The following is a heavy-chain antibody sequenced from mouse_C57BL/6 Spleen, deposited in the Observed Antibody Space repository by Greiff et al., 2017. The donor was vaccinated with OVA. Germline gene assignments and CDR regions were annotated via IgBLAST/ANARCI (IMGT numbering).Heavy chain of an antibody. CDR2: IDPSDSYT. J-gene: IGHJ3*01. D-gene: IGHD1-1*01. V-gene: IGHV1-50*01. CDR1: GYTFPSYW. CDR3: ARGNYGSTY. Sequence: QVQLQQPGAELVKPGASVKLSCKASGYTFPSYWMQWVKQRPGQGLEWIGEIDPSDSYTNYNQKFKGKATLTVDTSSSTAYMQLSSLTSEDSAVYYCARGNYGSTYWGQGTLVTVSA.